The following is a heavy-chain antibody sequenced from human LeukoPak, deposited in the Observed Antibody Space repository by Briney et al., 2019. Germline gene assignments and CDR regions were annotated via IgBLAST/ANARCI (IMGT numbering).Heavy chain of an antibody. D-gene: IGHD3-10*01. Sequence: GSLRLSFAASGFTFSSYGMHWVRQAPGKGLEWVAVIWYDGSNKYYADSVKGRFTISRDNSKNTLYLQMNSLRAEDTAVYYCARDRRWFGEFDPFDYWGQGTLVTVSS. V-gene: IGHV3-33*01. J-gene: IGHJ4*02. CDR2: IWYDGSNK. CDR1: GFTFSSYG. CDR3: ARDRRWFGEFDPFDY.